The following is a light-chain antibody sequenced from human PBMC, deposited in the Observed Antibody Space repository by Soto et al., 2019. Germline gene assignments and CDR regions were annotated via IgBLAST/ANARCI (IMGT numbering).Light chain of an antibody. CDR3: QQYGSSGT. J-gene: IGKJ1*01. CDR1: PCVSNNY. V-gene: IGKV3-20*01. CDR2: GAS. Sequence: EIVLTQSPGTLSLSPGERATLSCRASPCVSNNYLAWYQQKPGQAPRLLIYGASNRATGIPDRFSGSGSGTDFTLTISRLEPEDFAVYYCQQYGSSGTFGQGTKVDIK.